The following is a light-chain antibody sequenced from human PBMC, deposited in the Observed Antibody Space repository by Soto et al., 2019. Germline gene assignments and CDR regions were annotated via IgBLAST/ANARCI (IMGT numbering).Light chain of an antibody. CDR3: QSFDSSLSGWV. Sequence: QSVLTQPPSVSGAPGQRVTISCTGSRSNIGAGYDVHWYQQLPGAAPKLLIYVNRDRPSGVPDRFSGSKSDTSASLAITGLQTEDEADYYCQSFDSSLSGWVFGGGTKLTVL. J-gene: IGLJ3*02. CDR2: VNR. CDR1: RSNIGAGYD. V-gene: IGLV1-40*01.